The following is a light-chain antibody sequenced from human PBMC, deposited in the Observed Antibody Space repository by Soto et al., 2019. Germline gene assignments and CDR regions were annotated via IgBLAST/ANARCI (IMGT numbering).Light chain of an antibody. Sequence: DIQMTKSPSTLSASVGARVTISCRASQSISSWLAWYQQKPGKAHKLLIFKASSLESGVPSRFSGRGSGTEFTLTISSLQPDDFATYYCQQYKSYSRTCGQGTKVEIK. V-gene: IGKV1-5*03. CDR3: QQYKSYSRT. CDR1: QSISSW. CDR2: KAS. J-gene: IGKJ1*01.